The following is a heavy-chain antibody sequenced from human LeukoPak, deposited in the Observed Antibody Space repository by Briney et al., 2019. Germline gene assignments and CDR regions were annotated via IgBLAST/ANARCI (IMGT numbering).Heavy chain of an antibody. J-gene: IGHJ5*02. D-gene: IGHD3-3*01. CDR2: INPNSGGT. CDR3: ARCLYDFWGGYYEDVIVPFDP. CDR1: GYTFTGYY. Sequence: GASVKVSCKASGYTFTGYYMHWVRQAPGQGLEWMGWINPNSGGTNYAQKFQGRVTMTRDTSISTAYMELSRLRSDDTAVYYCARCLYDFWGGYYEDVIVPFDPWGQGTLVTVSS. V-gene: IGHV1-2*02.